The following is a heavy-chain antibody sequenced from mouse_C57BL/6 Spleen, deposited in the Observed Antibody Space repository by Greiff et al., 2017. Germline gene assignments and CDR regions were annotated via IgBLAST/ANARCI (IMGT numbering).Heavy chain of an antibody. D-gene: IGHD3-1*01. CDR2: IYPGDGDT. Sequence: QVQLKQSGPELVKPGASVKISCKASGYAFSSSWMNWVKQRPGQGLEWIGRIYPGDGDTNYTGKFKGKATLTADTSSSTAYMQLSSLTSEDSAVYFCARRGATLMDDWGQGTSVTVSS. V-gene: IGHV1-82*01. CDR1: GYAFSSSW. CDR3: ARRGATLMDD. J-gene: IGHJ4*01.